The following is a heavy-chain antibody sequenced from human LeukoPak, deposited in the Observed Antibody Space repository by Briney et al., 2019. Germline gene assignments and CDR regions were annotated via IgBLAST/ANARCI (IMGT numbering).Heavy chain of an antibody. V-gene: IGHV4-59*05. CDR1: GGSISSYY. J-gene: IGHJ3*02. CDR3: ASLQPDAFDI. D-gene: IGHD1-1*01. Sequence: SETLSLTCTVSGGSISSYYWSWIRQPPGKGLEWIGSIYYSGSTYYNPSLKSRVTISVDTSKNQFSLKLSSVTAADTAVYYCASLQPDAFDIWGQGTMVTVSS. CDR2: IYYSGST.